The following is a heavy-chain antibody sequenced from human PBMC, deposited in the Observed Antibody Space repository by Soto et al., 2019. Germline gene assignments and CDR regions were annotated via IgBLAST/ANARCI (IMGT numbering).Heavy chain of an antibody. D-gene: IGHD2-8*01. CDR2: ISGSGGSA. CDR1: GFTLSTYA. CDR3: ARMGPAYDDYYAMDV. Sequence: EVQLLESGGGLVQPGGSLRLSCTASGFTLSTYAMSWVRQAPGKGLEWVSDISGSGGSAYYADSVKGRFTISRDNSKDTLYLQMNSLRPEDTAFYYCARMGPAYDDYYAMDVWGQGTTVTVSS. J-gene: IGHJ6*02. V-gene: IGHV3-23*01.